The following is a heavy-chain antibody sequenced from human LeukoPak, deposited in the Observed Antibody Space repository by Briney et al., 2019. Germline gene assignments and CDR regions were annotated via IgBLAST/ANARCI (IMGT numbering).Heavy chain of an antibody. D-gene: IGHD6-19*01. CDR2: ISGSGGST. Sequence: GGSLRLSCAASGFTFASYAMNWVRQAPGKGLEWVSAISGSGGSTYYADSVKGRFTISRDNSKNTLYLQMNSLRAEDTAVYYCAKVSSGWYGEYYFDYWGQGTLVTVSS. CDR3: AKVSSGWYGEYYFDY. V-gene: IGHV3-23*01. J-gene: IGHJ4*02. CDR1: GFTFASYA.